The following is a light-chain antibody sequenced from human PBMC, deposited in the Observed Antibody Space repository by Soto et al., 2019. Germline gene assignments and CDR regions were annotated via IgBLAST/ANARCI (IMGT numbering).Light chain of an antibody. V-gene: IGKV3-15*01. CDR2: GAS. CDR1: QSVSNN. J-gene: IGKJ4*01. CDR3: QQYNNWPLL. Sequence: EIVMTQSPATLSVSPEERATLSCRASQSVSNNLAWYQQKPGQAPRLLIYGASTRATGIPARFSGSGSGTEFTLTISSLQSEDFAVYYCQQYNNWPLLFGEGTKVEIK.